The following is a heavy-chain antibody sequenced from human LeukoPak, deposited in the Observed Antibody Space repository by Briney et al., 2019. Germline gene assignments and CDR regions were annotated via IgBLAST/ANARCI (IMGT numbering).Heavy chain of an antibody. Sequence: GRSLRLSCGASGFTFSSYSMNWVRQAPGKGPEWVSSISSSSSYIYYADSVKGRFTVSRDNAKNSLYLQMNSLRAEDTAVYYCAREEGTDCGGDCYSGYWGQGTLVTVSS. CDR2: ISSSSSYI. CDR3: AREEGTDCGGDCYSGY. V-gene: IGHV3-21*01. D-gene: IGHD2-21*02. CDR1: GFTFSSYS. J-gene: IGHJ4*02.